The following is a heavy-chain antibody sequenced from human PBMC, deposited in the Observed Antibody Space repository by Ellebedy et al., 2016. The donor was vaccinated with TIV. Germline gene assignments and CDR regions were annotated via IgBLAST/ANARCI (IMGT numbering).Heavy chain of an antibody. CDR2: ISYDGSNT. CDR1: GFTSSSYA. Sequence: GASLKISCAASGFTSSSYAMHWVRQAPGKGLEWVAVISYDGSNTYYADSAKGRFTISRDNSKNTLYLQMNSLRAEDTAVYYCASDYGDSPIGGMDVWGQGTTVTVSS. D-gene: IGHD4-17*01. J-gene: IGHJ6*02. CDR3: ASDYGDSPIGGMDV. V-gene: IGHV3-30-3*01.